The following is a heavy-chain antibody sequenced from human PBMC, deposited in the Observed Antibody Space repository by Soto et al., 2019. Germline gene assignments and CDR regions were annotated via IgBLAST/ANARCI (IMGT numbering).Heavy chain of an antibody. J-gene: IGHJ6*02. V-gene: IGHV3-23*01. CDR3: ARYLELWSGMDV. CDR1: GFTFSSYA. CDR2: ISGSGGST. D-gene: IGHD5-18*01. Sequence: EVQLLESGGGLVQPGGSLRLSCAASGFTFSSYAMSWVRQAPGKGLEWVSAISGSGGSTYYADSVKGRFTISRDNSKNTLYLQMNSLRAEDTAVYYCARYLELWSGMDVWGQGTTVTVSS.